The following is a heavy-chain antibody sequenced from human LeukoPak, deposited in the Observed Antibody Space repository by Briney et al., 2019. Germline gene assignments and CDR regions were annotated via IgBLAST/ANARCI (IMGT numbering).Heavy chain of an antibody. CDR3: ANRPLHPAGTGWFDP. CDR2: IRYDGSNK. D-gene: IGHD2-8*02. J-gene: IGHJ5*02. CDR1: GFTFSSYG. V-gene: IGHV3-30*02. Sequence: GGSLRLSCAASGFTFSSYGMHWVRQAPGKGLEWVAFIRYDGSNKYYADSVKGRFTISRDNSKNTLYLQMNSLRAEDTAVYYCANRPLHPAGTGWFDPWGQGTLVTVSS.